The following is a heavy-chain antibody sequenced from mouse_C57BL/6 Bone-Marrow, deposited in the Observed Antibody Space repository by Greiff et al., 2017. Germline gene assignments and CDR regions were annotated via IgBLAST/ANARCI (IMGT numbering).Heavy chain of an antibody. V-gene: IGHV1-55*01. CDR3: ASEEVTAVVALYWYFDV. Sequence: VQLQQPGAELVKPGASVKMSCKASGYTFTSYWITWVKQRPGQGLEWIGDIYPGSGCTNYNEKFKSKATLTVDTSSSTASMQLSSLTSEDSTVYYGASEEVTAVVALYWYFDVWGTGTTVTVSS. CDR2: IYPGSGCT. CDR1: GYTFTSYW. D-gene: IGHD1-1*01. J-gene: IGHJ1*03.